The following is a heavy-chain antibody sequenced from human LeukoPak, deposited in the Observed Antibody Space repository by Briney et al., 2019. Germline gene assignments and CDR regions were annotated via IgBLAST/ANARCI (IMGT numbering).Heavy chain of an antibody. Sequence: GGSLRLSCAASGFTFRNYGMSWVRQAPGKGLEWVSGISGSGGNTYYADSVKGRFTISRDNSENTLYVQMNSLRAEDTAVYYCAKGHVSGWSQYSDYWGQGTLVTVSS. CDR1: GFTFRNYG. CDR2: ISGSGGNT. D-gene: IGHD6-19*01. V-gene: IGHV3-23*01. J-gene: IGHJ4*02. CDR3: AKGHVSGWSQYSDY.